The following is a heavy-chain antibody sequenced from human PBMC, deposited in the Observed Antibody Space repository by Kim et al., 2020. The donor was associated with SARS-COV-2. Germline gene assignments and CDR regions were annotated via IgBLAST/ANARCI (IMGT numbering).Heavy chain of an antibody. CDR3: ARDRWEYRSGWDDNYYGMDR. CDR2: IYADGTT. CDR1: EFTVSTSY. Sequence: GGSLRLSCAASEFTVSTSYMSWVRQAPGKGLQWVSTIYADGTTYYADSVKGRFTISRDNSKNTLHLQMNFVRAEDTAGYYCARDRWEYRSGWDDNYYGMDRWGQGTTGTGSS. J-gene: IGHJ6*02. D-gene: IGHD6-19*01. V-gene: IGHV3-53*01.